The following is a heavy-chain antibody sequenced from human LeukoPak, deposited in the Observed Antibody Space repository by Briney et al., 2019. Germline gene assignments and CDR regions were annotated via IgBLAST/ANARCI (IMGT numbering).Heavy chain of an antibody. CDR3: ARESGYHGSGFDP. CDR2: ISSSGSTI. J-gene: IGHJ5*02. D-gene: IGHD3-10*01. V-gene: IGHV3-48*03. Sequence: GGSLRLSCAASGFTLSSYEMNWVRQAPGKGLEWVSYISSSGSTIYYADSVKGRFTISRDNAKNTLYLQMNSLRDEDTAVYYCARESGYHGSGFDPWGQGTLVTVSS. CDR1: GFTLSSYE.